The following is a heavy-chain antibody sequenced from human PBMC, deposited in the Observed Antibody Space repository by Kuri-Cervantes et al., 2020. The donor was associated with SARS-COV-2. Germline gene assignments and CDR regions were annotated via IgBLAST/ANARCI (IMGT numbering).Heavy chain of an antibody. Sequence: GSLRLSCAVYGGSFSGHYWSWIRQPPGKGLEWIGETNHSGSTNYNPSLKSRVTISVDTSKNQFSLKLSSVTAADTAVYYCARDQGRGPAAIFVDAFDIWGQGTMVTVSS. CDR3: ARDQGRGPAAIFVDAFDI. CDR1: GGSFSGHY. CDR2: TNHSGST. V-gene: IGHV4-34*01. J-gene: IGHJ3*02. D-gene: IGHD2-2*02.